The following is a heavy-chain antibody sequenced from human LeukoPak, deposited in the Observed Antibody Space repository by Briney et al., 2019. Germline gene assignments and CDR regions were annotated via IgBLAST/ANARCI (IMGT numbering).Heavy chain of an antibody. J-gene: IGHJ4*02. D-gene: IGHD2-15*01. CDR3: ARLCSGGSCYEEDYFDY. Sequence: SETLSLTCTVSGGSISSSSYYWGWIRQPPGKGLEWIGSIYYSGSTYYNPSLKSRVTISVDTSKNQFSLKLSSVTAADTAVYYCARLCSGGSCYEEDYFDYWGQRTLVTVSS. CDR1: GGSISSSSYY. CDR2: IYYSGST. V-gene: IGHV4-39*01.